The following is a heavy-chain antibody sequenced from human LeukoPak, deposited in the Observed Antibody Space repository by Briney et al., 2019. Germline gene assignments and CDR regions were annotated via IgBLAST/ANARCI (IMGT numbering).Heavy chain of an antibody. CDR1: GFTFSSYE. J-gene: IGHJ4*02. Sequence: PGGSLRLSCAASGFTFSSYEMNWVRQAPGKGLEWVSYISGSGSTIYYADSVKGRFTISRDNAKNSLYLQMNSLRAEDTAVYYCARYCSSTSCRNPDYWGQGTLVTVSS. CDR3: ARYCSSTSCRNPDY. CDR2: ISGSGSTI. D-gene: IGHD2-2*01. V-gene: IGHV3-48*03.